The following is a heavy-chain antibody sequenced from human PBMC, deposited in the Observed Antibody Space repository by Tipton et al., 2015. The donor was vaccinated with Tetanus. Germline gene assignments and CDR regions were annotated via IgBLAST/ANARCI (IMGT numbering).Heavy chain of an antibody. CDR1: GFTFSSYS. V-gene: IGHV3-48*01. D-gene: IGHD5-18*01. CDR3: AREVDTGGFDY. Sequence: SLRLSCAASGFTFSSYSMNWVRQAPGKGLEWVSYISSSSSTIYYADSVKGRFTISRDNAKNSLYLQMNSLRAEDTAVYYCAREVDTGGFDYWGQGTLVTVSS. J-gene: IGHJ4*02. CDR2: ISSSSSTI.